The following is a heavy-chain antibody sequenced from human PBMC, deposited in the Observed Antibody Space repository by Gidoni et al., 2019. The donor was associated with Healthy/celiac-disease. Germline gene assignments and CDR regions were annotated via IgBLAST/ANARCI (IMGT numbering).Heavy chain of an antibody. D-gene: IGHD6-13*01. V-gene: IGHV3-48*02. CDR2: ISSSSTI. CDR3: ASLYSSSWYYTYYGMDV. CDR1: GFTFSSYS. J-gene: IGHJ6*02. Sequence: EVQLVESGVGLVQPGGSLRLSCAAPGFTFSSYSMNWVRQAPGKGLELVSYISSSSTIYYADSVKSRFTISRDNAKNSLYLQMNSLRDEDTAVYYWASLYSSSWYYTYYGMDVWGQGTTVTVSS.